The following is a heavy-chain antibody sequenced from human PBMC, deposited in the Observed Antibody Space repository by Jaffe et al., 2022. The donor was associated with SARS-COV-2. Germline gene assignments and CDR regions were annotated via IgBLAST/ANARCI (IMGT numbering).Heavy chain of an antibody. CDR1: GFTFSNYW. D-gene: IGHD2-15*01. CDR2: INTDGSSI. CDR3: ARDLGYCNGGRCYPAWFDP. V-gene: IGHV3-74*01. J-gene: IGHJ5*02. Sequence: EAQLVESGGGLVQPGGSLRLSCAASGFTFSNYWMHWVRQAPGKGLVWVSRINTDGSSINYADSVKGRFTISRDNAKNTLYLQMNSLRAEDTAVYYCARDLGYCNGGRCYPAWFDPWGQGTLVTVSS.